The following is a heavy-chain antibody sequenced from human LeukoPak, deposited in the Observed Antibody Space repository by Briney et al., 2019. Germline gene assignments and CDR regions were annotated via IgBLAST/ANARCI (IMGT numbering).Heavy chain of an antibody. CDR2: IRYDGSNK. D-gene: IGHD5-12*01. V-gene: IGHV3-30*02. Sequence: PGGSLRLSCAASGFTFSSYGMHWVRQAPGKGLEWVAFIRYDGSNKYYADSVKGRFTISRDNSKSTLYLQMNSLRAEDTAVYYCATLQWTVATWYWGQGTLVTVSS. CDR1: GFTFSSYG. CDR3: ATLQWTVATWY. J-gene: IGHJ4*02.